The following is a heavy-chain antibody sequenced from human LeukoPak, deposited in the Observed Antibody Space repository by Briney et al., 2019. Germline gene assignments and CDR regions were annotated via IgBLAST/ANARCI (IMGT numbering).Heavy chain of an antibody. V-gene: IGHV4-61*02. Sequence: SGTLSLTCTVSGGSINSTRYYWSWIRQPAGKGLEWIGRISSSGSTNYNPSLKSRVTISVDTSKNQFSLKLSSVTAADTAVYFCARGPYSYDSSGAFDIWGQGTMVTVSS. D-gene: IGHD3-22*01. CDR1: GGSINSTRYY. CDR2: ISSSGST. J-gene: IGHJ3*02. CDR3: ARGPYSYDSSGAFDI.